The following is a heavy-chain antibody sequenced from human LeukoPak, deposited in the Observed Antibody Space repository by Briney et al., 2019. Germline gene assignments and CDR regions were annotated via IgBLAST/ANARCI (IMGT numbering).Heavy chain of an antibody. J-gene: IGHJ3*02. Sequence: GASVKVSCKASGYTFTGYYMHWVRQAPGQGLEWMGWINPNSGGTNYAQKFQGRVTMTRDTSISTAYMELSRLRSDDTAVYYCARDSHYYDSSGYYSGIANAFDIWGQGTMVTVSS. CDR3: ARDSHYYDSSGYYSGIANAFDI. CDR2: INPNSGGT. V-gene: IGHV1-2*02. CDR1: GYTFTGYY. D-gene: IGHD3-22*01.